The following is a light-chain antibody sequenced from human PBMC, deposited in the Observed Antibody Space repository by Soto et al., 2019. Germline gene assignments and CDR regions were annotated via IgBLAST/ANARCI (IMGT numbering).Light chain of an antibody. CDR2: LNSDGSH. J-gene: IGLJ3*02. Sequence: QPVLTQSPSASASLGASVKLTCTLSSGHSSYAIAWHQQQPGKGPRYLMKLNSDGSHTKGDGIPDRFSGSSSGAERYLTISSLQSEDEADYYCQTWGTGYWVFGGGTKLTV. CDR1: SGHSSYA. V-gene: IGLV4-69*01. CDR3: QTWGTGYWV.